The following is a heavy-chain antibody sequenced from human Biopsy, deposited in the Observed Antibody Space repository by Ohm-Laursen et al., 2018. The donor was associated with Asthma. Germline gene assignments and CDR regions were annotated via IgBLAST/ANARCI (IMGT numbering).Heavy chain of an antibody. J-gene: IGHJ4*02. Sequence: SPRLSCTASGFTFRNFGMHWVRQAPGKGLEWVALISSDVREWYADSVKGRFTISRDNSKNTLDLQMNSLRGDDTAVYYCVRWRSGYPDHYSDFWGQGTLVTVSS. CDR2: ISSDVRE. CDR3: VRWRSGYPDHYSDF. D-gene: IGHD2-21*01. CDR1: GFTFRNFG. V-gene: IGHV3-30*03.